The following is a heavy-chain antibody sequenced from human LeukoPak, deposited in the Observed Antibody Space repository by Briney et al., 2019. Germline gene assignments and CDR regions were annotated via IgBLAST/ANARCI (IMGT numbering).Heavy chain of an antibody. Sequence: ASVKVSCKASGHTFTSYDINWVRQATGQGLEWMGWMNPNSGNTGYAQKFQGRVTITRNTSISTAYMELSSLRSEDTAVYYCARGPSYYGSGSSDYWGQGTLVTVSS. V-gene: IGHV1-8*03. CDR2: MNPNSGNT. CDR1: GHTFTSYD. J-gene: IGHJ4*02. CDR3: ARGPSYYGSGSSDY. D-gene: IGHD3-10*01.